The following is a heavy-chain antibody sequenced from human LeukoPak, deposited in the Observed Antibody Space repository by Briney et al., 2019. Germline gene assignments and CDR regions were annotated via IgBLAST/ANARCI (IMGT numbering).Heavy chain of an antibody. Sequence: SETLSLTCTVSGGSISSSSYYWGWIRQPPGKGLEWIGSIYYSGSTYYNPSLKSRVTISVDTSKNQFSLKLSSVTAADTAVYYCARGAGATANDYWGQGTLVTVSS. CDR1: GGSISSSSYY. CDR2: IYYSGST. CDR3: ARGAGATANDY. J-gene: IGHJ4*02. D-gene: IGHD5-18*01. V-gene: IGHV4-39*01.